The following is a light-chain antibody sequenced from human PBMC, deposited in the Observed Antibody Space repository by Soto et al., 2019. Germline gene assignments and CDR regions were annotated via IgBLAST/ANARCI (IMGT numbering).Light chain of an antibody. CDR2: GAS. Sequence: EIVLTQSPGTLSLSPGERATLSCRASQCVSSNYLAWYRRKPGQAPSLLIYGASTRATGIPGRFSGSGSGTDFTLTITRLEPEDFAVYYCQQYGSSPPTFGQGTKVEFK. CDR1: QCVSSNY. CDR3: QQYGSSPPT. J-gene: IGKJ1*01. V-gene: IGKV3-20*01.